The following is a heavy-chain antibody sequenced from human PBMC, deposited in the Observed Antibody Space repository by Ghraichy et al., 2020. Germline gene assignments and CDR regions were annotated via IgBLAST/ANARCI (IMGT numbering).Heavy chain of an antibody. CDR3: ARLGYCSGGLCQGRDWFDP. V-gene: IGHV3-7*01. J-gene: IGHJ5*02. CDR1: GFTFSNYW. Sequence: GGSLRLSCAVSGFTFSNYWMTWVRQAPGKGLECVANIKYDGSEEKYVDSVKGRITISRDNAKNSLYLQINSLRAEDTAVYYCARLGYCSGGLCQGRDWFDPWGQGTLVTVSS. D-gene: IGHD2-15*01. CDR2: IKYDGSEE.